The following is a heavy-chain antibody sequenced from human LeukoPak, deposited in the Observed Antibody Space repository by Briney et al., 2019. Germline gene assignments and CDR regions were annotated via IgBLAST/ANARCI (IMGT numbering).Heavy chain of an antibody. CDR3: ARTIVVVVAATSLCRFDP. CDR1: GGSISSSSYY. D-gene: IGHD2-15*01. V-gene: IGHV4-39*01. CDR2: IYYSGST. J-gene: IGHJ5*02. Sequence: SETLSLTCTVSGGSISSSSYYWGWIRQPPGKGLEWIGSIYYSGSTYYNPSLKSRVTISVDTSKNQFSLKLSSVTAADTAVYYCARTIVVVVAATSLCRFDPWGQGTLVTVSS.